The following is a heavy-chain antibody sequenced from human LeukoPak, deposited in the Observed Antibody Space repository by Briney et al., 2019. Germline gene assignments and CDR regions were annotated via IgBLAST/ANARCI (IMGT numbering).Heavy chain of an antibody. Sequence: GASVNVSCKPSGYTFTRYYIHWVRQAPGQGREGMGTINPSGDSTSYAQKFQGRVNMTRHTSTSTVYTELSSMRSEDTAVYYCARAPGYGGNSDYWGQGTLVTVSS. V-gene: IGHV1-46*01. CDR3: ARAPGYGGNSDY. CDR2: INPSGDST. D-gene: IGHD4-23*01. J-gene: IGHJ4*02. CDR1: GYTFTRYY.